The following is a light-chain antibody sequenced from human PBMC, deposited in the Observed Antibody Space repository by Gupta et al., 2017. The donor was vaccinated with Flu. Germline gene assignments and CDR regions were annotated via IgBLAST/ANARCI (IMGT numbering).Light chain of an antibody. Sequence: PSFLPPSTGDRVTNKCLMSRGGSSYLTWHQQRPGKPPQLLIYTVSTFQSGVPSRFSGSGSGTHFTLTISRLESEDFATYYCLQYYRFPLTFGAGTKMEIK. J-gene: IGKJ3*01. V-gene: IGKV1D-8*01. CDR2: TVS. CDR3: LQYYRFPLT. CDR1: RGGSSY.